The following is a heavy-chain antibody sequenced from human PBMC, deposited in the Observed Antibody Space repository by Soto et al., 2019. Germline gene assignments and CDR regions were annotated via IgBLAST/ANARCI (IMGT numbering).Heavy chain of an antibody. CDR2: ISGSGGST. CDR3: AHPRGYGVFDAVDI. V-gene: IGHV3-23*01. CDR1: GFIFSTYA. Sequence: GGSLRLSCAASGFIFSTYAMNWVRQAPGKGLEWVSAISGSGGSTYYAESVRGRFTISRDNSINTLYLQMSSLRTEDTAVYYCAHPRGYGVFDAVDIWGQGTMVTVSS. J-gene: IGHJ3*02. D-gene: IGHD4-17*01.